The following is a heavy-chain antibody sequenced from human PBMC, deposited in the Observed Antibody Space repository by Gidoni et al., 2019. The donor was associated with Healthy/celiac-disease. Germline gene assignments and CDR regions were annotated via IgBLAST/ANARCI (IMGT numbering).Heavy chain of an antibody. CDR1: GFPVSSTY. V-gene: IGHV3-66*01. Sequence: EVQLVESGGGLVQPGGSLRRSCAASGFPVSSTYRSWVRQAPGKGLELVSVIYSCGSTYYADSVKGRFTISRDNSKNTLYLQMNSLRAEDTSVYYCAREGEMATITTATCGYYFDYWGQGTLVTVSS. J-gene: IGHJ4*02. CDR2: IYSCGST. CDR3: AREGEMATITTATCGYYFDY. D-gene: IGHD5-12*01.